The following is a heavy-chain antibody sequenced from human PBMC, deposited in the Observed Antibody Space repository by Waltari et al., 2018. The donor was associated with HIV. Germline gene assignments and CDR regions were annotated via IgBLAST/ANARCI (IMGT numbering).Heavy chain of an antibody. J-gene: IGHJ5*02. CDR2: INPNNGDT. CDR1: GYGFFNFT. CDR3: TTYAIFDYANWFDP. Sequence: PLVQSGTEVKRPEPSVKISCQPSGYGFFNFTVHWVRQAPGQGLQWMGWINPNNGDTNFSDDFRGRVSMTWDTALRTAFMELKTLTFDDTAVYYCTTYAIFDYANWFDPWGHGALIIVSS. D-gene: IGHD3-16*01. V-gene: IGHV1-2*02.